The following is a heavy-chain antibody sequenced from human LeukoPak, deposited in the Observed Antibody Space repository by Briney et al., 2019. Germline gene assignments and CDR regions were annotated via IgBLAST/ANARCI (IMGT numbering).Heavy chain of an antibody. J-gene: IGHJ4*02. V-gene: IGHV4-39*07. Sequence: PSETLSLTCTVSGASISSSSYYWGWLRQPPGKGLEWIERIYTSGSTNYNPSLKSRVTISVDTSKNQFSLKLSSVTAADTAVYYCARGREKKAYCGGDCWPDFDYWGQGTLVTVSS. CDR2: IYTSGST. D-gene: IGHD2-21*02. CDR1: GASISSSSYY. CDR3: ARGREKKAYCGGDCWPDFDY.